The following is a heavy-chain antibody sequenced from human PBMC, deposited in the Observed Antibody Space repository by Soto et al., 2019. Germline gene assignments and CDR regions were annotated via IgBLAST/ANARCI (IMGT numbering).Heavy chain of an antibody. J-gene: IGHJ4*02. D-gene: IGHD6-13*01. CDR3: AKFFGGMEAAGCDS. V-gene: IGHV2-5*01. Sequence: SGPTLVNPTETLTLTCTFSGCSLSTSGVGVGWIRQPPGKALEWLALIYWNDDKRYSPSLKSSLTITKDTSKNQVVLTMTNMDPMDTATYYCAKFFGGMEAAGCDSWGQGTLVTVSS. CDR1: GCSLSTSGVG. CDR2: IYWNDDK.